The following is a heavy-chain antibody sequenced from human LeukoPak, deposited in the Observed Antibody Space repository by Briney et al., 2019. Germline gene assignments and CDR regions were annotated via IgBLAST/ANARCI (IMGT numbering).Heavy chain of an antibody. CDR1: GFTFSSYW. CDR3: AKDGYHDSSGYFRFDD. J-gene: IGHJ4*02. Sequence: GSLRLSCAASGFTFSSYWMHWVRQTPGKGLVWVSRINTDGSTTTYAHSVKGRFTISRDNAKKTLYIQMNSLRAEETAVYYCAKDGYHDSSGYFRFDDWGQGTMVTVSS. CDR2: INTDGSTT. D-gene: IGHD3-22*01. V-gene: IGHV3-74*01.